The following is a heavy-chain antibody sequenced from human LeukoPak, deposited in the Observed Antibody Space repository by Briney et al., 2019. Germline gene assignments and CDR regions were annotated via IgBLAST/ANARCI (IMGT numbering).Heavy chain of an antibody. CDR1: GFTFSSYW. Sequence: PGGSLRLSCAASGFTFSSYWMHWVRHAPGKGLVWVSRINTDGSSTSYADSVKGRFTISRDNAKNTLYLQMNSLRAEDTAVYYCARGPRTYSYLDYWGQGTLVTVPS. CDR2: INTDGSST. V-gene: IGHV3-74*01. CDR3: ARGPRTYSYLDY. J-gene: IGHJ4*02. D-gene: IGHD5-18*01.